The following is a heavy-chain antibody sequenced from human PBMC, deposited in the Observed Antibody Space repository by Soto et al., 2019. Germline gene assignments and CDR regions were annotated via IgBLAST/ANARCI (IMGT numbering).Heavy chain of an antibody. J-gene: IGHJ4*02. V-gene: IGHV3-30*18. CDR2: ISYDGSNK. CDR1: GFTFSSYG. D-gene: IGHD3-3*01. Sequence: QVQLVESGGGVVQPGRSLRLSCAASGFTFSSYGMHWVRQAPGKGLEWVAVISYDGSNKYYADSVKGRFTISRDNSKNTLYLQMNSLRAEDTAVYYCANGNGYDFWSGYYTRPPFDYWGQGTLVTVSS. CDR3: ANGNGYDFWSGYYTRPPFDY.